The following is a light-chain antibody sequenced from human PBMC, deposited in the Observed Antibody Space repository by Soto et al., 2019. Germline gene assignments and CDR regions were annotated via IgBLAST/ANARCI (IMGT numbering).Light chain of an antibody. V-gene: IGLV1-47*01. CDR3: AAWDDSLSGSV. J-gene: IGLJ3*02. CDR2: GND. Sequence: QSVLTQPPSASGTPGQRVTISCSGSTSNIGSNYVFWYQQLPGTAPKLLIYGNDQRPSGVPDRFSGSKSGTSASLAINGLRSEDEADYYCAAWDDSLSGSVFGGGTQLTVL. CDR1: TSNIGSNY.